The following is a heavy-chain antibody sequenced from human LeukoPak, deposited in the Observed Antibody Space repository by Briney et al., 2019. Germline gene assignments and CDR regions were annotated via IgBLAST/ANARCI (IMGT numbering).Heavy chain of an antibody. V-gene: IGHV5-51*01. D-gene: IGHD2-15*01. CDR2: FFPIDSET. J-gene: IGHJ3*01. CDR3: TRGCSGGSCSRDAMDV. Sequence: GESLQISCQASGYSFSSDWIAWVRPMPGKGLEWMGIFFPIDSETTYSPSFQGQVTISADKSISTAYLQWSSLKASDTAMYYCTRGCSGGSCSRDAMDVWGQGTMVTVSS. CDR1: GYSFSSDW.